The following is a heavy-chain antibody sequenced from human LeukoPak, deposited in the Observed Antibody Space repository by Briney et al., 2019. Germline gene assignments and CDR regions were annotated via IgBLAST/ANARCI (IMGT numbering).Heavy chain of an antibody. J-gene: IGHJ4*02. CDR3: AKDIGAKGGRFDY. Sequence: GGSLRLSCAASGFTFSTYDFHWVRQAPGKGLEWVSGISWNSGSIGYADSVKGRFTISRDNAKNSLYLQMNSLRAEDTALYYCAKDIGAKGGRFDYWGQGTPVTVSS. D-gene: IGHD3-10*01. CDR2: ISWNSGSI. CDR1: GFTFSTYD. V-gene: IGHV3-9*01.